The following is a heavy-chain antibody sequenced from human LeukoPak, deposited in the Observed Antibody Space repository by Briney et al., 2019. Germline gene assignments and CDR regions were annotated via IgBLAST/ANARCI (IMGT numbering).Heavy chain of an antibody. D-gene: IGHD2-2*02. CDR3: AKDLKGYCSSTSCYTGIDY. V-gene: IGHV3-30*02. J-gene: IGHJ4*02. CDR2: IRYDGSNK. CDR1: GFTFSSYG. Sequence: PGGSLRLSCAASGFTFSSYGMHWVRQAPGKGLEGVAFIRYDGSNKYYADSVKGRFTISRDNSKNTLYLQMNSLRAEDTAVYYGAKDLKGYCSSTSCYTGIDYWGQGTLVTVSS.